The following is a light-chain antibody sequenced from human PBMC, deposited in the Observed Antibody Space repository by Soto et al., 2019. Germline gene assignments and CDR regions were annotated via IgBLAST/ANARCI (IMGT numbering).Light chain of an antibody. Sequence: DIKMTQSPSTLSASVGDRATITCRASQSISSWLAWYQQKPGKAPNLLIYNASTLESGVPSRFSGSGSGTEFTLTISRLQADDVATYYCQQYKSYPLTFGRGTKVDIK. CDR2: NAS. V-gene: IGKV1-5*03. CDR1: QSISSW. J-gene: IGKJ4*01. CDR3: QQYKSYPLT.